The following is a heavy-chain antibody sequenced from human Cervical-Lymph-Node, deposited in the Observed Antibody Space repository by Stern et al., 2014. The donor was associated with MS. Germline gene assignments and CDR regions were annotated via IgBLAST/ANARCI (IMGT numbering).Heavy chain of an antibody. J-gene: IGHJ4*02. CDR2: IKTNTGKS. CDR3: ARDFVDTAMITRSDYLDC. D-gene: IGHD5-18*01. CDR1: GYTLTNYP. V-gene: IGHV7-4-1*02. Sequence: QVQLVQSGSELKKPGASVKVSCKASGYTLTNYPMNWVRQAPGQGLEWMGWIKTNTGKSTYAQVFTGRFVFSLDTSVSTAYLQISSLKAEDTAVYYCARDFVDTAMITRSDYLDCWGQGTLVTVSS.